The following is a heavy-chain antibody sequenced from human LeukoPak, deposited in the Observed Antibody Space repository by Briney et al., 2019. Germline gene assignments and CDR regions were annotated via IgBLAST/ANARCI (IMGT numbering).Heavy chain of an antibody. Sequence: GGSLRLSCAASGFTFSSYSMNWVRQAPGKGLEWVSSISSSSSYIYYADSVKGRFTISRDNAKNSLYLQMNSLRAEDTAVYYCARDFGDLSDAFDIWGQGTMVTVSS. CDR1: GFTFSSYS. D-gene: IGHD2-21*02. V-gene: IGHV3-21*01. CDR3: ARDFGDLSDAFDI. CDR2: ISSSSSYI. J-gene: IGHJ3*02.